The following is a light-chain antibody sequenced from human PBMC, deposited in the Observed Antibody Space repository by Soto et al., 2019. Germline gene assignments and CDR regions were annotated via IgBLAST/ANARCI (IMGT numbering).Light chain of an antibody. Sequence: EIVMTQSPATLSVSPGERATLSCRASQSVTSNLAWYQQKPGRAPRLLIYGASTRATGIPARFSGSGSGTELTLTISSLQSEDFALYYCQQYNNWPRTFGQGTKVEIK. CDR3: QQYNNWPRT. CDR2: GAS. J-gene: IGKJ1*01. CDR1: QSVTSN. V-gene: IGKV3-15*01.